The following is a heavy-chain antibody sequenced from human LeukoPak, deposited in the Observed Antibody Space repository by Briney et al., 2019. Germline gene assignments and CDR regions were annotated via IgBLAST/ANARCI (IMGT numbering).Heavy chain of an antibody. V-gene: IGHV4-4*07. CDR2: IYTSGST. CDR1: GGSISSYC. J-gene: IGHJ6*02. CDR3: RVVPAAIETYYYYYGMDV. D-gene: IGHD2-2*02. Sequence: SETLSLTCTVSGGSISSYCWSWIRQPAGKGLEWIGRIYTSGSTNYNPSLKSRVTMSVDTSKNQFSLKLSSVTAADTAVYYCRVVPAAIETYYYYYGMDVWGQGTTVTVSS.